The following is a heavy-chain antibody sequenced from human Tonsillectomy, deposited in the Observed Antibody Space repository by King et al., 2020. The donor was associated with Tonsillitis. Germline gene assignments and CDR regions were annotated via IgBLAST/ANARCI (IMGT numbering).Heavy chain of an antibody. V-gene: IGHV4-31*03. D-gene: IGHD2-15*01. CDR2: IYNSGNT. Sequence: MQLQESGPGLVKPSQTLSLTCTVSGGSISGGAYYWSWIREHPGKGLEWIGYIYNSGNTYYNPALKRRLTISLDTSKKQVSLKLSSVTVADTAVYYCGRYEGGVFDPWGQGTLVTVSS. J-gene: IGHJ5*02. CDR3: GRYEGGVFDP. CDR1: GGSISGGAYY.